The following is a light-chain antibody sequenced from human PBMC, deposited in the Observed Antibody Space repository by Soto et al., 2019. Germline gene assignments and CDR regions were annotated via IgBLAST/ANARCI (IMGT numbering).Light chain of an antibody. CDR3: QQYTGPPTT. V-gene: IGKV3-20*01. J-gene: IGKJ5*01. Sequence: EIVLTQSPDTLSLSPGERATLSCRASQTVIHNHLAWHQQKPGQTPRLLVYGASSRATGIPDRFSGSGSGTDFTLTITRLEPEDSAVYFCQQYTGPPTTFGQGTRLEIK. CDR1: QTVIHNH. CDR2: GAS.